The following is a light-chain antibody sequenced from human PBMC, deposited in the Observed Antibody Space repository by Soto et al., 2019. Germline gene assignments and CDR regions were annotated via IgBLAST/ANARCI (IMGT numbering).Light chain of an antibody. CDR1: QGIRND. Sequence: AIQMTQSPSSLSASVGDTVTITCRASQGIRNDLAWYQQKPGKAPKLLIYAASTLQSGVPSRFSGTGSGTGFTLTISSLQPEDFATYFCLQDYSYPRTFGQGTKVEVK. V-gene: IGKV1-6*01. J-gene: IGKJ1*01. CDR3: LQDYSYPRT. CDR2: AAS.